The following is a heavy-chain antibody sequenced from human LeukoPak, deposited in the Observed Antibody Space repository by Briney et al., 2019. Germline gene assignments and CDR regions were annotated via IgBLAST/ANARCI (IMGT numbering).Heavy chain of an antibody. D-gene: IGHD2-15*01. V-gene: IGHV3-64*01. Sequence: EGSLRLSCAASGFTFSSYAMHWVRQAPGKGLEYVSAISSNGGSTYYANSVKGRFTISRDNSKNTLYLQMGSLRAEDMAVYYCAREGWFYYYYYMDVWGKGTTVTVSS. CDR2: ISSNGGST. CDR1: GFTFSSYA. CDR3: AREGWFYYYYYMDV. J-gene: IGHJ6*03.